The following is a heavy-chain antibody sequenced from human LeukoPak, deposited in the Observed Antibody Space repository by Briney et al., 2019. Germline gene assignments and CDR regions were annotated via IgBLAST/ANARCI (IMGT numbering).Heavy chain of an antibody. CDR3: ARDLMYCDTMSCYDGDFDY. CDR2: ISAYNHNT. Sequence: ASVKVSCKASGGTLSSYAISWVRQAPGQGLEWMGWISAYNHNTNYAQKFQGRVTMTIDTSTTTVYMELRSLRSDDTAIYYCARDLMYCDTMSCYDGDFDYWGQGTPVTVSS. D-gene: IGHD2-2*01. V-gene: IGHV1-18*01. CDR1: GGTLSSYA. J-gene: IGHJ4*02.